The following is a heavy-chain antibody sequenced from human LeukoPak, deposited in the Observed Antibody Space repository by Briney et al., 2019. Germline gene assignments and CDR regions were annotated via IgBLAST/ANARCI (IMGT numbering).Heavy chain of an antibody. Sequence: ASVKVSCKASGYTFTGYYMHWVRQAPGQGLEWMGWINPNSGGTNYAQKFQGRVTMTRDTSISTAYMELSRLRSDDTAVYYCARGAGYGDYNGALGYWGQGTLVTVSS. CDR3: ARGAGYGDYNGALGY. V-gene: IGHV1-2*02. CDR1: GYTFTGYY. J-gene: IGHJ4*02. D-gene: IGHD4-17*01. CDR2: INPNSGGT.